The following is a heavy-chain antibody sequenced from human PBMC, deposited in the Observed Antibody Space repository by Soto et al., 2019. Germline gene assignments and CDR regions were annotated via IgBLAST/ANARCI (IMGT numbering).Heavy chain of an antibody. V-gene: IGHV3-74*01. D-gene: IGHD5-18*01. J-gene: IGHJ3*01. CDR2: INRDGSHA. CDR1: EFSISNYW. Sequence: EVQLMESGGGLVQPGGSLRLSCAASEFSISNYWMHWVRQAPGTGLVWVSRINRDGSHASDADFVKGRFSISRDNAKNTVYLQMNSLRVEDTAVYYCARDRVDISMVVAFDLWGQGTMVTVSS. CDR3: ARDRVDISMVVAFDL.